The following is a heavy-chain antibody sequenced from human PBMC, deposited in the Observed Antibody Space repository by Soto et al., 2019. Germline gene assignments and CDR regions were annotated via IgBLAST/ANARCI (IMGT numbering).Heavy chain of an antibody. Sequence: SETLSLTCTVSGGSISSYYWSWIRQPPGKGLEWIGYIYYSGSTNYNPSLKSRVTISVDTSKNQFSLKLSSVTAADTAVYYCATWRYSSGWFDWFDPWGQGTLVTVSS. CDR2: IYYSGST. D-gene: IGHD6-19*01. J-gene: IGHJ5*02. CDR1: GGSISSYY. V-gene: IGHV4-59*01. CDR3: ATWRYSSGWFDWFDP.